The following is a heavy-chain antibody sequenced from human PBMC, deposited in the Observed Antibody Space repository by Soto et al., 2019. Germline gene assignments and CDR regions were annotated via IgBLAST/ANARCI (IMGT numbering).Heavy chain of an antibody. CDR3: ARGGGFCGADCYKGGIDY. CDR1: GFTFSPYT. D-gene: IGHD2-21*02. J-gene: IGHJ4*02. CDR2: ISYDGSDK. V-gene: IGHV3-30-3*01. Sequence: QVQLVESGGGVGQPGRSLRLSCAASGFTFSPYTMHWVRQTPGKGLEWVAVISYDGSDKNYADSVRGRFNISRDNSKNTLFLQMNSLRAEDTALYYCARGGGFCGADCYKGGIDYWGQGALVTVSS.